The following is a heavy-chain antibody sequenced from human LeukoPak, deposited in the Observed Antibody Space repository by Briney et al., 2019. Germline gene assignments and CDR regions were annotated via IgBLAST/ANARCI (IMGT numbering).Heavy chain of an antibody. D-gene: IGHD5-18*01. J-gene: IGHJ4*02. V-gene: IGHV3-23*01. Sequence: GGSLRLSCAASGFTFSSYAMSWVRQAPGKGLEWVSAISGSGGSTYYADSVKGRFTISRDNSKNTLYLQVNSLRAEDTAVYYCASVDTATHLDYWGQGTLVTVSS. CDR1: GFTFSSYA. CDR3: ASVDTATHLDY. CDR2: ISGSGGST.